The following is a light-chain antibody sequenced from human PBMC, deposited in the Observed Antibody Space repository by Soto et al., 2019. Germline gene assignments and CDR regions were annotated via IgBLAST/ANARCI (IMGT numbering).Light chain of an antibody. CDR1: SSDFGSYNY. J-gene: IGLJ1*01. Sequence: QPALTQPASVSGSPGQSITISCIGTSSDFGSYNYVSWYQHHPGKAPKLVISEVSNRPSGVSYRFSGSKSGNTASLTISGLQTEDEADYYCSSFTSAYTFVFGSGTKVTVL. CDR3: SSFTSAYTFV. V-gene: IGLV2-14*01. CDR2: EVS.